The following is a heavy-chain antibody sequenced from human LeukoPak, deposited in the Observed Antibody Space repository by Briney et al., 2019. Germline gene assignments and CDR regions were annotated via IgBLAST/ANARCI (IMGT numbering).Heavy chain of an antibody. CDR3: ARALHYDILTGYYGPDAFDI. V-gene: IGHV1-8*02. Sequence: ASVKVSCKASGYTFTGYYMHWVRQAPGQGLEWMGWMNPNSGNTGYAQKFQGRVTMTRNTSISTAYMELSSLRSEDTAVYYCARALHYDILTGYYGPDAFDIWGQGTMVTVSS. D-gene: IGHD3-9*01. J-gene: IGHJ3*02. CDR2: MNPNSGNT. CDR1: GYTFTGYY.